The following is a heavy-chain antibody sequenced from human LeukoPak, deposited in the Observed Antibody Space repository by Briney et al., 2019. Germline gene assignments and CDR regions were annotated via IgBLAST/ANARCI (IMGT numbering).Heavy chain of an antibody. D-gene: IGHD6-19*01. V-gene: IGHV3-23*01. J-gene: IGHJ4*02. CDR1: GFTFTTPA. Sequence: GGSLRLSCAASGFTFTTPAMTWVRQAPGKGLEWVSGISGSGVTDYADSVKGRFTISRDNSKNTLYLQMNSLRVEDTAVYYCVMSYSSGWYYFDYWGQGTLVTVSS. CDR3: VMSYSSGWYYFDY. CDR2: ISGSGVT.